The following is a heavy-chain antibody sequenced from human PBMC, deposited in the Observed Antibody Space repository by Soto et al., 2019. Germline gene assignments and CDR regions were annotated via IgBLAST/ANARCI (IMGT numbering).Heavy chain of an antibody. CDR3: ARASPYGDYALDY. D-gene: IGHD4-17*01. CDR2: ISYSGST. Sequence: PSETLSLTCTVSGGSISSYYWIWIRQPPGKGLEWIGYISYSGSTNYNPSLKSRPTISVDTSKNQFSLKLRSVTAADTAVYYCARASPYGDYALDYWGRGTLVTVSP. V-gene: IGHV4-59*01. CDR1: GGSISSYY. J-gene: IGHJ4*02.